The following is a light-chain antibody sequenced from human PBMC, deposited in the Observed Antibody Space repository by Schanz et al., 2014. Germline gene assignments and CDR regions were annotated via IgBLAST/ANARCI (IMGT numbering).Light chain of an antibody. CDR3: CSYAGTYTWE. CDR1: ASNIGAGYD. J-gene: IGLJ3*02. CDR2: DNT. Sequence: QSVLTQPPSVSGAPGQGVTISCTGSASNIGAGYDVHWYQQDPGTAPKPLIFDNTNQPSGVPDRFSGSKSGTSASLAITGLQAEDEADYYCCSYAGTYTWEFGGGTKVTVL. V-gene: IGLV1-40*01.